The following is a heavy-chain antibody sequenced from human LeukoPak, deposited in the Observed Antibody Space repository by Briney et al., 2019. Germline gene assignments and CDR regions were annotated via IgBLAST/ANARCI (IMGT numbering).Heavy chain of an antibody. V-gene: IGHV4-59*12. CDR1: GGSISSYY. J-gene: IGHJ4*02. CDR3: ARDFLFSNGWYSEYYFDY. CDR2: IYYNGNT. D-gene: IGHD6-19*01. Sequence: ETSETLSLTCTVSGGSISSYYWSWIRQPPGKGLEWIGYIYYNGNTYYNPSLKSRVTISIDTSKNQFSLKLSSVTAADTAVYYCARDFLFSNGWYSEYYFDYWGQGTLVTVSS.